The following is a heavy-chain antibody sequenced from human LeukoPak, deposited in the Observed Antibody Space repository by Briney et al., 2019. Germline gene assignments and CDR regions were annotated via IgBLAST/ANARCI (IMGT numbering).Heavy chain of an antibody. V-gene: IGHV1-69*13. D-gene: IGHD3-10*01. CDR1: GGTFRSYA. CDR3: ARDSYYGSGRYYYYAMDV. Sequence: SVKVSCKASGGTFRSYAISWVRQAPGQGLEWMGRIIPTSGTANYAQKFQGRVTITADEFTSTAYMELSSLRSEDTAVYYCARDSYYGSGRYYYYAMDVWGQGTTVTVSS. CDR2: IIPTSGTA. J-gene: IGHJ6*02.